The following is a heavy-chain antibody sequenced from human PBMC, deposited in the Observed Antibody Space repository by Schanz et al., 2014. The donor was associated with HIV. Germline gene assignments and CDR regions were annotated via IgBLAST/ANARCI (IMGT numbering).Heavy chain of an antibody. CDR3: AKDRNYYDNRYIGKGNYYYYYGMDV. CDR2: ISYDGRNK. V-gene: IGHV3-30-3*02. J-gene: IGHJ6*02. CDR1: GFTFGDYP. Sequence: GQLVESGGGLVKPGRSLRLSCTASGFTFGDYPMSWFRQAPGKGLEWVAVISYDGRNKYFGHSVKGRFTISRDNSKNTLYLQVKSLRAEDTAVYYCAKDRNYYDNRYIGKGNYYYYYGMDVWGQGTTVTVSS. D-gene: IGHD3-22*01.